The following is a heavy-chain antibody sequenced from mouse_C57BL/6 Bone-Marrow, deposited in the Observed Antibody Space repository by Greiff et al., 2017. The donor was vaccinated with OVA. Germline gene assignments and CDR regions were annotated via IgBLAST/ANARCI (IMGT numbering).Heavy chain of an antibody. CDR3: EIPITTVVAGGY. CDR1: GYTFTSYG. D-gene: IGHD1-1*01. Sequence: QVQLQQSGAELARPGASVKLSCKASGYTFTSYGISWVKQRTGQGLAWIGEIYPRSGTTYYNEKFKGKATLTADKSSSTAYMELRILTSEDSAVYFCEIPITTVVAGGYWGQGTTLTVSS. CDR2: IYPRSGTT. V-gene: IGHV1-81*01. J-gene: IGHJ2*01.